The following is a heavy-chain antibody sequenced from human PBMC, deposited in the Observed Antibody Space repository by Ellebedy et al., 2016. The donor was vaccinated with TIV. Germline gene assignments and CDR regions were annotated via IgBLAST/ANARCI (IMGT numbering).Heavy chain of an antibody. CDR1: GYTFTNYA. Sequence: ASVKVSCXASGYTFTNYAISWVRQAPGQGLEWMGLINTYSHNTNYAQNLQGRVTLTTDTSTSTAYMELRSLKSDDTAVYYCARGGFWSGSDGGHYYVDVWGKGTTVTVSS. V-gene: IGHV1-18*01. CDR3: ARGGFWSGSDGGHYYVDV. J-gene: IGHJ6*03. D-gene: IGHD3-3*01. CDR2: INTYSHNT.